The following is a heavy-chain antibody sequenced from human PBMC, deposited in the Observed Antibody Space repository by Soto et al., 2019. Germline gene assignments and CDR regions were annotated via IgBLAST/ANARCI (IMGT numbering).Heavy chain of an antibody. CDR2: IYYSGST. J-gene: IGHJ5*02. D-gene: IGHD2-15*01. CDR1: GGSISSGGYY. CDR3: AREAAPHCSGGSCYLFWFDP. Sequence: SETLSLTCTVSGGSISSGGYYWSWIRQHPGKGLEWIGYIYYSGSTYYNPSLKSRVTISVDTSKNQFSLKLSSVTAADTAVYYCAREAAPHCSGGSCYLFWFDPWGQGTLVTVSS. V-gene: IGHV4-31*03.